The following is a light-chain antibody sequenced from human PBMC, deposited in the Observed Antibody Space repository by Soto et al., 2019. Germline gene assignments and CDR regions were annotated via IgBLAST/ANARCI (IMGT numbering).Light chain of an antibody. CDR3: SSYTSSSTLV. CDR1: SRDVGGYKY. V-gene: IGLV2-14*01. CDR2: EVS. Sequence: QSALTQPASVSGSPGQSITISCTGTSRDVGGYKYVSWYQQHPGKAPKLMIYEVSNRPSGASNRFSGSKSGNTASLTISGLQAEDEVNYYCSSYTSSSTLVFGGGTKLTVL. J-gene: IGLJ2*01.